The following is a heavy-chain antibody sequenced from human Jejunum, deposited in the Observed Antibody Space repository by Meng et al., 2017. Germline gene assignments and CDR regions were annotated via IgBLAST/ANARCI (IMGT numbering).Heavy chain of an antibody. V-gene: IGHV3-43D*03. Sequence: GGSLRLSCAASGFTFNDYTMHWVRQAPGKGLEWVSFISWDGSTTYYADSVKGRFTASRDNSKNSLYLQMNSLRVEDTALYYCAKAYCGGDCPMDSWGQGTLVTVSS. D-gene: IGHD2-21*02. CDR2: ISWDGSTT. J-gene: IGHJ4*02. CDR3: AKAYCGGDCPMDS. CDR1: GFTFNDYT.